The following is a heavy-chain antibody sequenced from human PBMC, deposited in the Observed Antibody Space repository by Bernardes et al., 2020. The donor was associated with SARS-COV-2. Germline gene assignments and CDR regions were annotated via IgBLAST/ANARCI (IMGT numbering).Heavy chain of an antibody. V-gene: IGHV3-33*01. J-gene: IGHJ5*01. CDR3: ATEDGEWLES. Sequence: GEYLRRSCAASGFTFRDYTMHWVRQAPGKGLEWVAVIWHDGSREYYVDSVKGRFAISRDNSNNTLYLQMNNLRVEDTALYRCATEDGEWLESWGQGTLVTVSS. CDR1: GFTFRDYT. D-gene: IGHD4-17*01. CDR2: IWHDGSRE.